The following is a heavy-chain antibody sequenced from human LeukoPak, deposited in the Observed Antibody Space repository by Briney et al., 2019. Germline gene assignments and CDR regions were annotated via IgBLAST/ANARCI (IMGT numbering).Heavy chain of an antibody. CDR2: IIPMFGSA. CDR3: ARVGRSRGSLPNSYYYMDV. J-gene: IGHJ6*03. V-gene: IGHV1-69*05. CDR1: GDIFNSYS. Sequence: SVKVSCKASGDIFNSYSISWVRQAPGQGLEWMGGIIPMFGSANYAQTFQDRVTITTDQSTSTAYMELSSLSSEDTAVYYRARVGRSRGSLPNSYYYMDVWGTGTTVTVSS. D-gene: IGHD1-26*01.